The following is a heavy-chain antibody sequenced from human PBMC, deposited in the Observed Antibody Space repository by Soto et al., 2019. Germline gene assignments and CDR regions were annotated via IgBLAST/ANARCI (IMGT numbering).Heavy chain of an antibody. V-gene: IGHV1-69*13. CDR3: ARAADRSAYYYYGMDV. Sequence: ASVKVSCKASGGTFSSYAISWVRQAPGQGLEWMGGIIPIFGTANYAQKFQGRVTITADESTSTAYMELSSLRSEDTAVYYCARAADRSAYYYYGMDVWGQGTTVTVSS. CDR2: IIPIFGTA. CDR1: GGTFSSYA. D-gene: IGHD3-3*01. J-gene: IGHJ6*02.